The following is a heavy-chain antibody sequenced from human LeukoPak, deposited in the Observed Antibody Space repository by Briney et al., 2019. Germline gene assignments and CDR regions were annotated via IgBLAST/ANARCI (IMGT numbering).Heavy chain of an antibody. J-gene: IGHJ5*02. D-gene: IGHD3-10*01. V-gene: IGHV4-30-4*01. CDR1: GGSISSGDYY. CDR3: ARRTYDYGSGNYIMNNWFDP. Sequence: SLTLSLTCTVSGGSISSGDYYWSWIRQPPGKGLEWIGYIYYSGSTYYNPSLKSRVTMSVDTSKNQFSLKLSSVTAADTAVYYCARRTYDYGSGNYIMNNWFDPWGQGTLVTVSS. CDR2: IYYSGST.